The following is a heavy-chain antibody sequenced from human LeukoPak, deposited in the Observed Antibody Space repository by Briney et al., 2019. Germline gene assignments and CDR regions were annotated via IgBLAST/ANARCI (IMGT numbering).Heavy chain of an antibody. CDR1: GGSISSGGYS. D-gene: IGHD3-10*01. J-gene: IGHJ4*02. Sequence: SETLSLTCAVSGGSISSGGYSWSWIRQPPGKGLEWIGYIYHSGSTYYNPSLKSRVTISVDRSKNQFSPKLSSVTAADTAVYYCARGSGVLWFGEAYFDYWGQGTLVTVSS. CDR2: IYHSGST. V-gene: IGHV4-30-2*01. CDR3: ARGSGVLWFGEAYFDY.